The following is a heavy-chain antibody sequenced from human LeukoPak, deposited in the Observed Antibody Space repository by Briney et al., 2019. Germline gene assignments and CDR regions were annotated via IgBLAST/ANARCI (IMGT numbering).Heavy chain of an antibody. Sequence: SETLSLTCAVYGGSFSGYHWSWIRQPPGKGLEWIGKINHSGSTNYNPSLKSRVTISVDTSKNQFSLKLSSVTAADTAVYYCARGHTGYCSSTSCYYYYGMDVWGQGTTVTVSS. CDR1: GGSFSGYH. CDR2: INHSGST. CDR3: ARGHTGYCSSTSCYYYYGMDV. D-gene: IGHD2-2*01. V-gene: IGHV4-34*01. J-gene: IGHJ6*02.